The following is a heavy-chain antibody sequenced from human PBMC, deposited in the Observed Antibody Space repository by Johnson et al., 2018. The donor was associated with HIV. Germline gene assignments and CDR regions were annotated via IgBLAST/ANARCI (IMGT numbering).Heavy chain of an antibody. J-gene: IGHJ3*02. CDR2: ISYDGSNK. CDR3: ARDFMYAFDI. Sequence: QVQLVESGGGLVKPGGSLRLSCAASGITFSSYAMSWVRQAPGKGLEWVAVISYDGSNKYYADSVKGRFTISRDNSKNTLYLQMNSLRAEDTAVYYCARDFMYAFDIWGQGTMVTVSS. V-gene: IGHV3-30*04. CDR1: GITFSSYA. D-gene: IGHD3-10*02.